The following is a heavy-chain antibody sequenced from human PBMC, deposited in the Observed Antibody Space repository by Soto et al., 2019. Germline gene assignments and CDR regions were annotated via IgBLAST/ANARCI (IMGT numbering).Heavy chain of an antibody. Sequence: SETLSLTCAVSGYSITSDYYWGWIRQPPGKGLEWIGSIYSGSTYYNPSLKSRVTISVDTSKNQFSLRLTSVTAADTAMYYCAKKGYYPSGRINLFDSWGQGTLVTVSS. CDR3: AKKGYYPSGRINLFDS. CDR1: GYSITSDYY. J-gene: IGHJ4*02. CDR2: IYSGST. D-gene: IGHD3-10*01. V-gene: IGHV4-38-2*01.